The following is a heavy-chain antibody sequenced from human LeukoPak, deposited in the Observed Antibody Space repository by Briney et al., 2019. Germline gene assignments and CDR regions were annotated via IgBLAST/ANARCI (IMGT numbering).Heavy chain of an antibody. CDR1: GYSFTSCW. Sequence: GESLKISCKGSGYSFTSCWIGWVRQMPGKGLEWMGIIYPGDSDTRYSPSFQGQVTISADKSISTAYLQWSSLKASDTAMYSCARRTVYSSGWYSTEYFQHWGQGTLVTVSS. J-gene: IGHJ1*01. V-gene: IGHV5-51*01. CDR3: ARRTVYSSGWYSTEYFQH. CDR2: IYPGDSDT. D-gene: IGHD6-19*01.